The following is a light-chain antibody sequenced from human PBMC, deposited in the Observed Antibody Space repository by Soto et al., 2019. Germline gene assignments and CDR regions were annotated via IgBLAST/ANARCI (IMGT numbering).Light chain of an antibody. Sequence: QSVLTQPASGSGYPGQSITVSCTGTSSDVGGYNYVSWYQQHPDKPPKHRIYEGRHRPSRVSNRFSDFKSGHTASLTISGLQAEDEPDYFFSSYTRSHTYVFLSGTKVTLL. CDR1: SSDVGGYNY. V-gene: IGLV2-14*01. CDR3: SSYTRSHTYV. J-gene: IGLJ1*01. CDR2: EGR.